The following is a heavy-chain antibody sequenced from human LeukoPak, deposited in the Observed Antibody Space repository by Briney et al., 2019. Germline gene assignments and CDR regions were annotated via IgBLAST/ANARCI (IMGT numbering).Heavy chain of an antibody. D-gene: IGHD2-15*01. V-gene: IGHV3-53*01. CDR3: ARGISSRYFDY. CDR2: IYSGGST. Sequence: GGSLRLSCAASGFTVSNNYMTWVRQAPGKGLEWVSGIYSGGSTYYADSVKGRFTSSRDNSKNTLYLQMNSLRAEDTAVYYCARGISSRYFDYWVQGTRVTVSS. J-gene: IGHJ4*02. CDR1: GFTVSNNY.